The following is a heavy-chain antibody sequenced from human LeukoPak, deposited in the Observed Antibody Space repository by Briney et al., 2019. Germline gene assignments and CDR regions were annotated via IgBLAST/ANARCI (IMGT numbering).Heavy chain of an antibody. D-gene: IGHD3-22*01. J-gene: IGHJ5*02. CDR1: GGSISSYY. CDR3: AREPGFDSSGYLNWFDP. CDR2: ISYSGST. V-gene: IGHV4-59*01. Sequence: SSETLSLTCSVSGGSISSYYWSWIRQPPGKGLEWIACISYSGSTKYNPSLKSRVTISVDTSKNQLSLKLSSVTAADTAVYYCAREPGFDSSGYLNWFDPWGQGTLVTVSS.